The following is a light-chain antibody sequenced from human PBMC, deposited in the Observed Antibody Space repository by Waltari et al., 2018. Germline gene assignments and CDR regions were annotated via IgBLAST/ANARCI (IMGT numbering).Light chain of an antibody. J-gene: IGKJ1*01. CDR2: GAS. CDR3: QQYDKGWT. Sequence: EIVMTQSPATLSVSPGERATLSCRTSQSVTTNLAWYQQKPGQAPRLLFYGASTRATGIPLRFRGTGSGTEFTLTINSLQSEDFAVYYCQQYDKGWTFGQGTKVEIK. CDR1: QSVTTN. V-gene: IGKV3-15*01.